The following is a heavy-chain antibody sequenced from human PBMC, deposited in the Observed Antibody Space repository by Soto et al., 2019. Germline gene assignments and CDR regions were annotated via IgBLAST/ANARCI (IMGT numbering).Heavy chain of an antibody. CDR3: AHCGIWGGTGGHPNY. CDR2: ISGSGDNT. V-gene: IGHV3-23*01. Sequence: EVQLLESGGGLVQPGGSLRLSCVTSGFTFSSYAMSWVRQAPGKGLEWVSGISGSGDNTYYADSVKGRFTISRDNSKNAQYRQVHGQRDEDTAVYYWAHCGIWGGTGGHPNYWGQGTLVTVS. J-gene: IGHJ4*02. CDR1: GFTFSSYA. D-gene: IGHD3-16*01.